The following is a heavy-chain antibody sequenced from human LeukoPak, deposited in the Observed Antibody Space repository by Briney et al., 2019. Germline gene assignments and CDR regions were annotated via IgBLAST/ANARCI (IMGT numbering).Heavy chain of an antibody. CDR2: IKQDGSEK. J-gene: IGHJ4*02. CDR1: GFTFSSYW. D-gene: IGHD2-15*01. CDR3: AKSVVVITFRFDD. V-gene: IGHV3-7*01. Sequence: GGSLRLSCAASGFTFSSYWMSWVRQPPGKGLEWVAKIKQDGSEKYYVDSVKGRFTISRDNAKNSLYLQMNSLRAEDTAVYYCAKSVVVITFRFDDWGQGALVTVSS.